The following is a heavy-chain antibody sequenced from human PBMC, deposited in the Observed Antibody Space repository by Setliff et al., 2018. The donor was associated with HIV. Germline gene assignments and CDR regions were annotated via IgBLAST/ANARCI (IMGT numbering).Heavy chain of an antibody. Sequence: PGGSLRLSCAASGFTFSSYSMNWVRQTPGKGLEWVSYISGSDTTIYYADSVKGRFTISRDNAKNSLYLQMSSLRAEETAVYYCARDSSRGYLDWLSLKYYYSYYIDVWGQGTLVTVSS. V-gene: IGHV3-48*01. J-gene: IGHJ6*03. D-gene: IGHD3-9*01. CDR3: ARDSSRGYLDWLSLKYYYSYYIDV. CDR1: GFTFSSYS. CDR2: ISGSDTTI.